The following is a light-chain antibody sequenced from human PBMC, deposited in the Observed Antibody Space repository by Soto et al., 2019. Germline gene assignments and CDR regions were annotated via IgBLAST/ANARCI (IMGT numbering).Light chain of an antibody. CDR2: GAS. J-gene: IGKJ1*01. CDR3: QQYGSSPQT. Sequence: EIVLTQSPGTLSLSPGERATLTCRARQSVSSSYLGWYQQKLGQAPRLLIYGASSRATGIPDRFRGSGSGTDFTLTISRLEPEDFAVYYCQQYGSSPQTFGQGTQVEIK. CDR1: QSVSSSY. V-gene: IGKV3-20*01.